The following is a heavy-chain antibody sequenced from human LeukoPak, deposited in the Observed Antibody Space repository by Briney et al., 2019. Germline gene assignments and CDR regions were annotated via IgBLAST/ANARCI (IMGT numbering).Heavy chain of an antibody. CDR3: ARGITMIVVVIPPDY. D-gene: IGHD3-22*01. J-gene: IGHJ4*02. Sequence: PSETLSLTCTVSGGSISSSSYYWGWIRQPPGKGLEWIGSIYYSGSTYYNPSLKSRVTISVDTSKNQFSLKLSSATAADTAVYYCARGITMIVVVIPPDYWGQGTLVTVSS. V-gene: IGHV4-39*01. CDR1: GGSISSSSYY. CDR2: IYYSGST.